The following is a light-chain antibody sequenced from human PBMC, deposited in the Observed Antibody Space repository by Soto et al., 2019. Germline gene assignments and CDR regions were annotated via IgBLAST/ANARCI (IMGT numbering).Light chain of an antibody. V-gene: IGLV2-11*01. CDR3: CSYAGTYTPVV. CDR1: SSDVGGYDY. Sequence: QSVPTQPLSVSGSPGQSVTISCTGTSSDVGGYDYVSWYQQSPGKAPKLMIYDVSERPSGVPDRFSGSKSGNTASLTISGLQAEDEADYYCCSYAGTYTPVVFGGGTKLTVL. CDR2: DVS. J-gene: IGLJ2*01.